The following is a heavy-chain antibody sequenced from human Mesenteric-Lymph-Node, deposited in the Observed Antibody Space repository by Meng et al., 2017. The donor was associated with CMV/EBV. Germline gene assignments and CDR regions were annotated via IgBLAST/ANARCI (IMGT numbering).Heavy chain of an antibody. D-gene: IGHD2-2*01. V-gene: IGHV3-7*01. CDR3: ARVRGGYCSGTSCYNAFDI. CDR1: GFTFSSYW. Sequence: GGSLRLSCAASGFTFSSYWMSWVRQAPGKGLEWVANIKQDGSEKYYEDSVKGRFTISRDNAKNSLYLQMSSLRAEDTAVYFCARVRGGYCSGTSCYNAFDIWGQGTMVTVSS. J-gene: IGHJ3*02. CDR2: IKQDGSEK.